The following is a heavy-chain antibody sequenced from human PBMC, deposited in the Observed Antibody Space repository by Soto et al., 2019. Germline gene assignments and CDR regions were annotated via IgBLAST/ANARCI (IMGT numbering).Heavy chain of an antibody. CDR3: ASHDPGARFDP. Sequence: QVQLVQSGAEVKKPGASVKVSCKAPRYIFTAYFMHWVRQAPGQGLEWMGWINPNNVATHYGLSFQGRVTMTRDTSTSTAYMELSSLRSDDTAVYYCASHDPGARFDPWGQGPLVIVAS. D-gene: IGHD1-1*01. J-gene: IGHJ5*02. V-gene: IGHV1-2*02. CDR2: INPNNVAT. CDR1: RYIFTAYF.